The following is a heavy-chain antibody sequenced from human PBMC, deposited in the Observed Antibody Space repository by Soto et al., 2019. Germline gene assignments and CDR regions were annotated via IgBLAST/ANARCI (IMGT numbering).Heavy chain of an antibody. CDR1: AFSLSTPGVG. J-gene: IGHJ4*02. CDR2: IYRNENT. Sequence: SGPTLVNPTQTLTLTCTSSAFSLSTPGVGVGWIRQPPGNLLGMRGVIYRNENTSYSQYLKSRVSITTDTSKSQVDLKMTTMGSVDTATYYCVHTGRVYTITGGHYFDYWGQGILVTVSS. CDR3: VHTGRVYTITGGHYFDY. D-gene: IGHD1-1*01. V-gene: IGHV2-5*01.